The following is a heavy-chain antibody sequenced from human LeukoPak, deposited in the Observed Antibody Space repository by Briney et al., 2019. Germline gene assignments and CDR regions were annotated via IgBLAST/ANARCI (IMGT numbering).Heavy chain of an antibody. CDR3: ARVPYDYVWGSYRPGGVFDY. CDR1: GYTFTCYD. D-gene: IGHD3-16*02. J-gene: IGHJ4*02. Sequence: ASVKVSCKASGYTFTCYDINWVRQATGQGLEWMGWMNPNSGNTGYAQKFQGRVTMTRNTSISTAYMELSSLRSEDTAVYYCARVPYDYVWGSYRPGGVFDYWGQGTLVTVSS. V-gene: IGHV1-8*01. CDR2: MNPNSGNT.